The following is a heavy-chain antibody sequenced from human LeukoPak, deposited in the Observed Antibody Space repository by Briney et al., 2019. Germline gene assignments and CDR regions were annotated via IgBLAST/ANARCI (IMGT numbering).Heavy chain of an antibody. Sequence: RTSETLSLTCTVSGGSISSGGYYWSWIRQPPGKGLEWIGEINHSGSTNYNPSLKSRVTISVDTSKNQFSLKLSSVTAADTAVYYCARVGSSSFGYYYYYMDVWGKGTTVTVSS. CDR3: ARVGSSSFGYYYYYMDV. CDR2: INHSGST. V-gene: IGHV4-61*08. CDR1: GGSISSGGYY. J-gene: IGHJ6*03. D-gene: IGHD6-6*01.